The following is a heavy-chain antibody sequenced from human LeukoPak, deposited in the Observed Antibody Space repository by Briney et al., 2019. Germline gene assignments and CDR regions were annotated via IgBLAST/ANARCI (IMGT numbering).Heavy chain of an antibody. D-gene: IGHD1-26*01. V-gene: IGHV1-3*01. CDR2: IRAGNGHT. CDR3: ARGGGRYEFDY. CDR1: GYSFISYV. Sequence: GASVKVSCKTSGYSFISYVIHWVRQAPGQRLEWMGWIRAGNGHTNYSQQFQARVTISRDTSASTHYMELSSLRAEDTAVYHCARGGGRYEFDYWGQGTLVTVSS. J-gene: IGHJ4*02.